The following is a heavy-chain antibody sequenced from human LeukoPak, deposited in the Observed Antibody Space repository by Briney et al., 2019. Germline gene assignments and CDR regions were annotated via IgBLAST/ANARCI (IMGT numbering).Heavy chain of an antibody. J-gene: IGHJ4*02. Sequence: PGRSLRLSCAASGFTFSSYEMNWVRQAPGKGLEWVSYISNSGSIRKYADSVKGRFTISRDNAKNSLYLQMNSLRVEDTALYYCARRAPSHDFDDWGQGTLVTVSS. V-gene: IGHV3-48*03. CDR1: GFTFSSYE. CDR3: ARRAPSHDFDD. CDR2: ISNSGSIR.